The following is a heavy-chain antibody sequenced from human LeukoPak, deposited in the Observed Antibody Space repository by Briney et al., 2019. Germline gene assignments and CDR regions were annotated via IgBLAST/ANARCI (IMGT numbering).Heavy chain of an antibody. V-gene: IGHV3-30-3*01. CDR1: GFTFSSYA. CDR3: AREGIAASFDP. J-gene: IGHJ5*02. Sequence: GGSLRLSCAASGFTFSSYAMHWVRQAPGKGLEWVAVISYDGSNKYYADSAKGRFTISRDNSKNTLYLQMNSLRAEDTAVYYCAREGIAASFDPWSQGTLVTVSS. D-gene: IGHD6-13*01. CDR2: ISYDGSNK.